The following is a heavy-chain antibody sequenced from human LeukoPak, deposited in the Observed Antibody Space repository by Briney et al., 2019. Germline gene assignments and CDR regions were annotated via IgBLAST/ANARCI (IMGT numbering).Heavy chain of an antibody. CDR1: GFTFSGSS. Sequence: GGSLRLSCAASGFTFSGSSMNWVRQAPGKGLEWVSFISTSGTIYYADSVKGWFTISRDNAKNSLYLQMNSLRAEDTAVYYCARLTDYWGQGTLVTVSS. V-gene: IGHV3-48*01. CDR3: ARLTDY. J-gene: IGHJ4*02. CDR2: ISTSGTI.